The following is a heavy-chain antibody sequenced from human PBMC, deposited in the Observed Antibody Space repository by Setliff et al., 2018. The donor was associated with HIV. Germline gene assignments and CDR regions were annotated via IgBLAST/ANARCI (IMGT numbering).Heavy chain of an antibody. CDR2: IIPIFGTA. CDR1: GGTFSSYA. CDR3: GSGGSGSYLPVPDAFDI. J-gene: IGHJ3*02. V-gene: IGHV1-69*05. D-gene: IGHD1-26*01. Sequence: SVKVSCKASGGTFSSYAISWVRQAPGQGLEWMGGIIPIFGTANYAQKFQGRVTITTDESTSTAYMELSSLRSEDTAVYYSGSGGSGSYLPVPDAFDIWGQGTMVTVSS.